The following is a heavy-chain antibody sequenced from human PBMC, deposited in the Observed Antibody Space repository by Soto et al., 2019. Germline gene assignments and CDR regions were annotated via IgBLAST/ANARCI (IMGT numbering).Heavy chain of an antibody. J-gene: IGHJ6*02. CDR2: IYWDDDK. D-gene: IGHD6-13*01. V-gene: IGHV2-5*02. CDR1: GFSLSTSGVG. CDR3: AHSPRIAAAGTYYYYYGMDV. Sequence: SGPTLVNPTQTLTLTCTFSGFSLSTSGVGVGWIRQPPGKALEWLALIYWDDDKRYSPSLKSRLTVTKDTSKNQVVLTMTNMDPVDTATYYCAHSPRIAAAGTYYYYYGMDVWGQGTTVTVSS.